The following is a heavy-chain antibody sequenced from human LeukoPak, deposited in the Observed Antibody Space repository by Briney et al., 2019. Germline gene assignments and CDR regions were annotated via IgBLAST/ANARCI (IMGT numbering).Heavy chain of an antibody. Sequence: PGGSLRLSCAAPGFTFSSYAMHWVRQAPGKGLEWVAVISYDGSNKYYADSVKGRFTISRDNSKNTLYLQLNTLRPEDTAVYYCVQGWRDNWGQGTLVTVSS. CDR2: ISYDGSNK. V-gene: IGHV3-30*04. J-gene: IGHJ4*02. CDR3: VQGWRDN. D-gene: IGHD2-15*01. CDR1: GFTFSSYA.